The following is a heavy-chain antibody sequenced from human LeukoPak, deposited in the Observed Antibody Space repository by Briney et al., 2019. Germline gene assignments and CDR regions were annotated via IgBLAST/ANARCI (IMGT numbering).Heavy chain of an antibody. J-gene: IGHJ2*01. V-gene: IGHV4-39*07. CDR3: ARGAFDL. CDR2: V. Sequence: SETLSLTCTVSGGSISSSNSYWGWIRQPPGQGLEWIGTVFNPSLKSRVTISMDTSKNQFSLNLTSVTAADTAVYYCARGAFDLWGRGTLVTVSS. CDR1: GGSISSSNSY.